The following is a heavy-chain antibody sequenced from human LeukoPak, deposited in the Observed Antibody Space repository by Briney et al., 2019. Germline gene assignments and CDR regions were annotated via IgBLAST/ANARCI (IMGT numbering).Heavy chain of an antibody. CDR3: ASEYCSSATCRFDY. CDR2: IYYSGSS. J-gene: IGHJ4*02. D-gene: IGHD2-2*01. V-gene: IGHV4-38-2*02. CDR1: GYSISSAYY. Sequence: SETLSLTCSVSGYSISSAYYWGWIRQSPGKGLEWIGYIYYSGSSNYNPSLKSRVTISVDTSKNQFSLKLSSVTAADTAVYYCASEYCSSATCRFDYWGQGTLVTVSS.